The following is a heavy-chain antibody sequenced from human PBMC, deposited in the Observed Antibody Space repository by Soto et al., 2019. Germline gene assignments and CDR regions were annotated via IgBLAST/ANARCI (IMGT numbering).Heavy chain of an antibody. CDR3: VKGKGYSYGYSVPY. D-gene: IGHD5-18*01. J-gene: IGHJ4*02. V-gene: IGHV3-64D*08. CDR1: GFTFSSYA. Sequence: GGSLRLSCAASGFTFSSYAMHWVRQAPGKGLEYVSAISSNGGSTYYADSVKGRFTISRDNSKNTLYLQMSSLRAEDTAVYYCVKGKGYSYGYSVPYWGQGTLVTVSS. CDR2: ISSNGGST.